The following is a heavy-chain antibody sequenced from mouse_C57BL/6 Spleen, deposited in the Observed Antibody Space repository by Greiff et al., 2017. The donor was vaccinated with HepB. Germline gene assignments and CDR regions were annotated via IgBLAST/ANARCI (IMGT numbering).Heavy chain of an antibody. D-gene: IGHD1-1*01. V-gene: IGHV1-19*01. CDR3: ARGYYDGDY. CDR1: GYTFTNYY. Sequence: EVQLQQSGPELVKPGASVKMSCKASGYTFTNYYMNWVKQSHGKRLEWIGVINPYNGGTSYNQKFKGKATLTVDKSSSTAYMELISLTSEDSAVYYCARGYYDGDYWGQGTTLTVSS. CDR2: INPYNGGT. J-gene: IGHJ2*01.